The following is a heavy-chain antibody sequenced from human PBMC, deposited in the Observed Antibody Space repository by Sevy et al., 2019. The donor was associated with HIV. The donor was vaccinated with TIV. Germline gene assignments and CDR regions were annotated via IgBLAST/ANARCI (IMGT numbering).Heavy chain of an antibody. D-gene: IGHD3-22*01. CDR1: GITFKNYA. J-gene: IGHJ3*02. V-gene: IGHV3-23*01. CDR3: AGGRFDSSGSFDAFDI. Sequence: GGSLRLSCAASGITFKNYAMNWVHQAPGKGLNWVSSIFGSGGTTYYADSVRGRFTISRDTSKNTLFLQMNSLRTEDTALYYCAGGRFDSSGSFDAFDIWGQGTMVTVSS. CDR2: IFGSGGTT.